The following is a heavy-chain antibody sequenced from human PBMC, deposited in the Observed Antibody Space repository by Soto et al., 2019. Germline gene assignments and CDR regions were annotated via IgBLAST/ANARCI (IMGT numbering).Heavy chain of an antibody. D-gene: IGHD3-10*01. V-gene: IGHV4-39*01. Sequence: QLQLHESGPGLVKPSETLSLTCTVSGASINTYSWGWIRQTPGKGLEWIASISDSETTYHNPSLKSRVILSVDTSKNQVAREFNSVTAADTAVYYCARRTGVGGSWFCDYWGQGTLVTVSS. CDR1: GASINTYS. CDR3: ARRTGVGGSWFCDY. J-gene: IGHJ4*02. CDR2: ISDSETT.